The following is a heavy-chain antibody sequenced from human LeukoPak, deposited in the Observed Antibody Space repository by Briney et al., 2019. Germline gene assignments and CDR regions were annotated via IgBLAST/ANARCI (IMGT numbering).Heavy chain of an antibody. V-gene: IGHV4-59*11. J-gene: IGHJ4*02. D-gene: IGHD6-6*01. CDR1: GGSISSHY. Sequence: SETLSLTCTVSGGSISSHYWSWIRQPPGKGLEWIGYINYSGSTNYNPSLKSRVAISVDTSKNQFSLKLSSVTAADTAVYYCARGAYSSSSGYYFDYWGQGTLVTVSS. CDR3: ARGAYSSSSGYYFDY. CDR2: INYSGST.